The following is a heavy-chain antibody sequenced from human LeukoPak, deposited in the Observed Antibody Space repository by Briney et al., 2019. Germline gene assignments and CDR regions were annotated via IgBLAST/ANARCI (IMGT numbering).Heavy chain of an antibody. CDR1: GYSLTSYG. CDR2: ISIYNGNT. J-gene: IGHJ6*03. V-gene: IGHV1-18*01. CDR3: ARAVPTAAGGYYMDV. D-gene: IGHD2-2*01. Sequence: ASAKVSCKASGYSLTSYGVSCVRPTPGQGLWWLGWISIYNGNTNYAQKFQGRVTMTTDTSTSTGYMELRSLRSDDTAVYYCARAVPTAAGGYYMDVWGKGTTVTVSS.